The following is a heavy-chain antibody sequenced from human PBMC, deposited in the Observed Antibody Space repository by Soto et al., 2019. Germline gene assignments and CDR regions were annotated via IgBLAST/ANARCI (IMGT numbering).Heavy chain of an antibody. D-gene: IGHD2-15*01. J-gene: IGHJ6*02. CDR2: INWNGGST. CDR1: GFTFDDYG. V-gene: IGHV3-20*04. Sequence: EVQLVESGGGVVRPGGSLRLSCAASGFTFDDYGMSWVRQAPGKGLEWVSGINWNGGSTGYADSVKGRFTISRDNAKNSLYLQMNSLRAEDTALYYCARDLLYCSGGSCYYYGMDVWGQGTTVTVSS. CDR3: ARDLLYCSGGSCYYYGMDV.